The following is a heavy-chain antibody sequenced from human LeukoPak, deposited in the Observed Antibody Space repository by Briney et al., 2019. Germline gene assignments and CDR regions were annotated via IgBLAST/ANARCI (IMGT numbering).Heavy chain of an antibody. J-gene: IGHJ4*02. D-gene: IGHD3-9*01. CDR2: INPNSGGT. V-gene: IGHV1-2*02. CDR1: GYTFTGYY. CDR3: ARGCLLRYFDWKFDY. Sequence: ASVTVSCKASGYTFTGYYMHWVRQAPGQGLEWMGWINPNSGGTNYAQKFQGRVTMTRDTSISTAYMELSRLRSDDTAVYYCARGCLLRYFDWKFDYWGQGTLVTVSS.